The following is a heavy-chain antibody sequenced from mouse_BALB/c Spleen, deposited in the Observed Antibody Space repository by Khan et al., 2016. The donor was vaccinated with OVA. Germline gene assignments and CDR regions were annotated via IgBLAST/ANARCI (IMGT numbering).Heavy chain of an antibody. J-gene: IGHJ3*01. CDR3: ARRGYDYGRGALFAY. V-gene: IGHV2-2*02. D-gene: IGHD2-4*01. Sequence: QMQLKQSGPGLVAPSQSLSITCTVSDFSLDHYSIHWIRQSPGKGLEWLGVIWSAGSTDYNAAFISRLTITKDNSRSQVFFQVNSLQPNDTAIYYCARRGYDYGRGALFAYWGQGTLVTVSA. CDR1: DFSLDHYS. CDR2: IWSAGST.